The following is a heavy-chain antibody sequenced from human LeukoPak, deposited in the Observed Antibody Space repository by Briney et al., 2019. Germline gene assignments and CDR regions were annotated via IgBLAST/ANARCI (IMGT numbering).Heavy chain of an antibody. Sequence: GGSLRLSCAASGFTFSSYAMSWVRQAPGKGREWVSAISGSGGSTYYADSVKGRFTISRDNAKNSLYLRMNSLRGEDTAVYYCSRDHSYYGSGSYYDYWGQGTLVTVSS. CDR1: GFTFSSYA. V-gene: IGHV3-23*01. CDR2: ISGSGGST. CDR3: SRDHSYYGSGSYYDY. D-gene: IGHD3-10*01. J-gene: IGHJ4*02.